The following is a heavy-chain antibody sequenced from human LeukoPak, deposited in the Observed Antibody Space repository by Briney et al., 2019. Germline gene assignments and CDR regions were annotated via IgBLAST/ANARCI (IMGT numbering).Heavy chain of an antibody. Sequence: SETLSLTCTVSGGSISSGDYYWSWIRQPPGKGLEWIGYIYYSGSTYYNPSLKSRVTISVDTSKNQFSLKLSSVTAADTAVYYCARTIVVVPAASPQYYYYYMDVWGKGTTVTVSS. V-gene: IGHV4-30-4*08. D-gene: IGHD2-2*01. J-gene: IGHJ6*03. CDR1: GGSISSGDYY. CDR2: IYYSGST. CDR3: ARTIVVVPAASPQYYYYYMDV.